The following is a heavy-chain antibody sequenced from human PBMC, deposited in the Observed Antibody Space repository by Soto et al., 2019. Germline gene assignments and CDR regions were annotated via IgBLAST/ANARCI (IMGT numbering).Heavy chain of an antibody. Sequence: SSETLSLTCAVYGGSFSGYYWSWIRQPPGKGLEWIGEINHSGSTSYNPSLKSRVTISVDTSKNQFSLKLSSVTAADTAVYYCARGYYDFWSGYYYYYYYGMDVWGQGTTVTVSS. CDR3: ARGYYDFWSGYYYYYYYGMDV. CDR2: INHSGST. V-gene: IGHV4-34*01. D-gene: IGHD3-3*01. J-gene: IGHJ6*02. CDR1: GGSFSGYY.